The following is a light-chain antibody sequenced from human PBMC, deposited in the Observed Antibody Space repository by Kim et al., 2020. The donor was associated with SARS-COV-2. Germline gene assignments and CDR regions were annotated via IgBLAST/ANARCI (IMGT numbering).Light chain of an antibody. CDR3: QQRSNWQTT. CDR1: QSVSSY. CDR2: DAS. Sequence: LSPGETATLSCRASQSVSSYLAWYQQKPGQAPRLLIYDASNRATGIPARFSGSGSGTDFTLTISSLEPEDFAVYYCQQRSNWQTTFGQGTKVDIK. V-gene: IGKV3-11*01. J-gene: IGKJ1*01.